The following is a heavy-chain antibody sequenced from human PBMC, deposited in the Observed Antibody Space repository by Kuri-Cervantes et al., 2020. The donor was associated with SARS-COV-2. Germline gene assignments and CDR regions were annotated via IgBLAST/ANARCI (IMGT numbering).Heavy chain of an antibody. J-gene: IGHJ5*02. Sequence: SETLSLTCTVSGGSISSYYWSWIRQPPGKGLEWIGYIYYSGSTNYNPSLKSRVTISVDTSKNQFSLKLSSVTAADTAVYYCAREVVTAAGIWFDPWGQGTLVTVSS. D-gene: IGHD6-13*01. V-gene: IGHV4-59*12. CDR3: AREVVTAAGIWFDP. CDR1: GGSISSYY. CDR2: IYYSGST.